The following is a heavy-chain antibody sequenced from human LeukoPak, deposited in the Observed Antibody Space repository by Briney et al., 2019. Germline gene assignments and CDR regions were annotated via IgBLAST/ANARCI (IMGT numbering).Heavy chain of an antibody. CDR2: ISSSSSYI. J-gene: IGHJ4*02. CDR3: AKRAGATGGTFDY. Sequence: PGESLRLSCAASGFTFSGYSMNWVRQAPGKGLEWVSSISSSSSYIYYADSVKGRFTISRDNAKNSLYLQMNSLRAEDTAVYYCAKRAGATGGTFDYWGQGTLVTVSS. D-gene: IGHD1-26*01. V-gene: IGHV3-21*04. CDR1: GFTFSGYS.